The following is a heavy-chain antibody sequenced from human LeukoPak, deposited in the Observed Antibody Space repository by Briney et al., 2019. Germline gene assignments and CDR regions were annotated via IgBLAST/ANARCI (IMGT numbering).Heavy chain of an antibody. CDR2: IYYSGST. Sequence: SETLSLICTVSGGSISSYYWTWIRQPPGRGLEWIGYIYYSGSTNYNPSLKSRVTISVDTSKNQFSLKLSSVTAADTAVYYCARLDYYGSGSYIDYWGQGTLVTVSS. J-gene: IGHJ4*02. D-gene: IGHD3-10*01. CDR1: GGSISSYY. V-gene: IGHV4-59*01. CDR3: ARLDYYGSGSYIDY.